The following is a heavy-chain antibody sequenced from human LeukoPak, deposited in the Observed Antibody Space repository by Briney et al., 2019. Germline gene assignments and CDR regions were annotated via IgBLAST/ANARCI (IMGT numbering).Heavy chain of an antibody. J-gene: IGHJ4*02. CDR2: ISYDGSNK. CDR1: AFIFRGHW. CDR3: AKDRRESYFDY. Sequence: GGSLRLSCEGSAFIFRGHWMNWVRQTPGKGLEWVAVISYDGSNKYYADSVKGRFTISRDNSKNTLYLQMNSLRAEDTAVYYCAKDRRESYFDYWGQGTLVTVSS. V-gene: IGHV3-30*18. D-gene: IGHD1-26*01.